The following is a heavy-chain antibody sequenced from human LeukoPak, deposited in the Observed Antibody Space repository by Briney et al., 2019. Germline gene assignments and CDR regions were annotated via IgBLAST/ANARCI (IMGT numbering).Heavy chain of an antibody. D-gene: IGHD6-19*01. Sequence: PGGSLRLSCAASGFTFSTYAMSWVRQAPGKGLEWVSTISDSGANTYYADSVRGRFTISRDNSKNTPYLQKNSLRADDTAIYYCAKSMTLQWRGFFDLWGRGTHVTVSS. CDR1: GFTFSTYA. V-gene: IGHV3-23*01. CDR2: ISDSGANT. J-gene: IGHJ2*01. CDR3: AKSMTLQWRGFFDL.